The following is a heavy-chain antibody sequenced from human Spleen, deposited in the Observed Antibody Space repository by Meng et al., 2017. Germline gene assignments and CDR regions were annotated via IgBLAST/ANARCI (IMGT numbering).Heavy chain of an antibody. CDR2: INTDNGNT. V-gene: IGHV1-3*04. Sequence: QVQLVQSGAEVKKPGASVKVSCKASGYTFTNYAMHWVRQAPGQRPEWMGWINTDNGNTKYSQKFQGRVTFSRDTSASTASMELSSLTSEDTAVYYCAKSSLHAGTLYFDSWGQGTLVTVSS. CDR1: GYTFTNYA. CDR3: AKSSLHAGTLYFDS. J-gene: IGHJ4*02. D-gene: IGHD2-21*02.